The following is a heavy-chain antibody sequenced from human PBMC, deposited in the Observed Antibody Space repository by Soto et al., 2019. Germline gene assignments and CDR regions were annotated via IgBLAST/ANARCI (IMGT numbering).Heavy chain of an antibody. J-gene: IGHJ6*02. CDR1: GGTFSSYA. D-gene: IGHD2-2*01. V-gene: IGHV1-69*01. Sequence: QVQLVQSGAEVQKPGSSVKVSCKASGGTFSSYAISWVRQAPGQGLEWMGGIIPISDTTNHAQKFQGRVTITADESTSTAYMELSSLRSEDTAVYYCARSQGSSTSLEIYYYYYYGMDVWGQGTTVTVSS. CDR3: ARSQGSSTSLEIYYYYYYGMDV. CDR2: IIPISDTT.